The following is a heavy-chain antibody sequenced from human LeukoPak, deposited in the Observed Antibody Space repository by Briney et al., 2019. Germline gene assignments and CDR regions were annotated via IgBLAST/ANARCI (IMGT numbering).Heavy chain of an antibody. V-gene: IGHV4-39*07. J-gene: IGHJ4*02. CDR3: ARAPQWFGELRFDY. D-gene: IGHD3-10*01. Sequence: PSETLSLTCTVSGGSISSSSYYWGWIRQPPGKGLEWIGSFYYSGSTYYNPSLKSRVTISVDTSKNQFSLKLSSVTAADTAVYYCARAPQWFGELRFDYWGQGTLVTVSS. CDR2: FYYSGST. CDR1: GGSISSSSYY.